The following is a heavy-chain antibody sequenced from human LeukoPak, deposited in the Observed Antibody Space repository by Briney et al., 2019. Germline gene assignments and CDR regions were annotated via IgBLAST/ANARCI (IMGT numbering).Heavy chain of an antibody. CDR3: ARASSMVTTRGRGYYYMDV. V-gene: IGHV1-69*02. D-gene: IGHD4-11*01. CDR1: GGTFSSYT. Sequence: ASVKVSCKASGGTFSSYTISGVRQAPGQGLEWMGRIIPILGIANYAQKFQGRVTITADKSTSTAYMELSSLRSEDTAVYYCARASSMVTTRGRGYYYMDVWGKGTTVTVSS. CDR2: IIPILGIA. J-gene: IGHJ6*03.